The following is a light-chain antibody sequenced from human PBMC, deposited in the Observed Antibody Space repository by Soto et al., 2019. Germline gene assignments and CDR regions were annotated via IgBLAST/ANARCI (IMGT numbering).Light chain of an antibody. CDR3: SSYTSRSTLGV. CDR2: DVT. CDR1: YSDIGGYNY. V-gene: IGLV2-14*03. Sequence: QSVLTQPASVSGSPGQSITISCTGAYSDIGGYNYVSWYQQHPGKAPKLMIYDVTNRPSGVSYRFSGSKSGNTASLTISGLQAEDEADYYCSSYTSRSTLGVFGGGTQLTVL. J-gene: IGLJ2*01.